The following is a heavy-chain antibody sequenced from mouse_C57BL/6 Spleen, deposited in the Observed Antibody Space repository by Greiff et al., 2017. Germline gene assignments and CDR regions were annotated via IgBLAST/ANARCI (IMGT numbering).Heavy chain of an antibody. CDR1: GYTFTSYW. J-gene: IGHJ1*03. CDR2: IHPNSGST. V-gene: IGHV1-64*01. D-gene: IGHD2-4*01. Sequence: QVQLQQPGAELVKPGASVKLSCKASGYTFTSYWMHWVKQRPGQGLEWIGMIHPNSGSTNYNEKFKSKATLTVDKSSSTAYMQLSSLTSEDSAVYYCARGYDYDRSYWYFDVWGTGTTVTVSS. CDR3: ARGYDYDRSYWYFDV.